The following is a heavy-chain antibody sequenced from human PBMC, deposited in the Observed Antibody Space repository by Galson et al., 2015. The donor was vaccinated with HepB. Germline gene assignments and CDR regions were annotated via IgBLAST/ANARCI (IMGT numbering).Heavy chain of an antibody. V-gene: IGHV3-9*01. Sequence: SLRLSCAASGFTFDDYAMHWVRQAPGKGLEWVSGITWNSGSIGYADSVKGRFTISRDNAKNSLYLQMDSLRAEDTAMYYCASGSGYYSWFDPWGQGTLVTVSS. CDR3: ASGSGYYSWFDP. CDR1: GFTFDDYA. J-gene: IGHJ5*02. CDR2: ITWNSGSI. D-gene: IGHD3-3*01.